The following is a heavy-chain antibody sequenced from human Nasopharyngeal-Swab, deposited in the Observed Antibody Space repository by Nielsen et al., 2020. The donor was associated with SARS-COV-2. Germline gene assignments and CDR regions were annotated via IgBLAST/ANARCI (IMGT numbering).Heavy chain of an antibody. V-gene: IGHV3-21*01. J-gene: IGHJ6*02. CDR3: ARDQRRDYDFWSGYYERTGYGMDV. Sequence: VGQAQGKGLEWGSSISSSSSYIYYADSVKGRFTISRDNAKNSLYLQMNSLRAEDTAVYYCARDQRRDYDFWSGYYERTGYGMDVWGQGTTVTVSS. CDR2: ISSSSSYI. D-gene: IGHD3-3*01.